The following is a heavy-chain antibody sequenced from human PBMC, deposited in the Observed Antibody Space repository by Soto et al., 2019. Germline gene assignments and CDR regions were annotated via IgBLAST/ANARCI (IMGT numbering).Heavy chain of an antibody. D-gene: IGHD1-7*01. CDR3: AKDRPRRNSGYFFYY. J-gene: IGHJ4*02. Sequence: EVQLLESGGKLVQPGGSLTLSCAASGFTFSTYAMAWVRQAPGKGLEWVSGVSASGLNTDYADPVKGRVYISRDTSKNTVSLHMNSLIADHTALYYCAKDRPRRNSGYFFYYWGQGTPVTVSS. V-gene: IGHV3-23*01. CDR2: VSASGLNT. CDR1: GFTFSTYA.